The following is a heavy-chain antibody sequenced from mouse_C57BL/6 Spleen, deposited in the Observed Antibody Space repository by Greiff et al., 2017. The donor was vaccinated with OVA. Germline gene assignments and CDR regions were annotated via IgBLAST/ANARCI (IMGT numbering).Heavy chain of an antibody. J-gene: IGHJ1*03. D-gene: IGHD1-1*01. CDR2: IWRGGGT. CDR1: GFSLTSYG. Sequence: QVQLQQSGPGLVQPSQSLSITCTVSGFSLTSYGVHWVRQSPGTGLEWLGVIWRGGGTDYTAAFMSSLSITKDNSKSQVFFKMNSLQADDTAIYYCAKNYYYGSSPWYFDVWGTGTTVTVSS. V-gene: IGHV2-5*01. CDR3: AKNYYYGSSPWYFDV.